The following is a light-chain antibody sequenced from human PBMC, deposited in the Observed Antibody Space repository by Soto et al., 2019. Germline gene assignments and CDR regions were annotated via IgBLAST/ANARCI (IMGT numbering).Light chain of an antibody. V-gene: IGLV2-14*03. CDR1: SSDVGGYNY. Sequence: QSALTQPASVSGSPGQSITISCTGTSSDVGGYNYVSWYQHHPGKAPKLMIYDVRNRPSGVSNRFSGSKSGNTASLTISGLHAEDEDDYYCSSSTTSSTFYVFGTGTKLTVL. CDR2: DVR. CDR3: SSSTTSSTFYV. J-gene: IGLJ1*01.